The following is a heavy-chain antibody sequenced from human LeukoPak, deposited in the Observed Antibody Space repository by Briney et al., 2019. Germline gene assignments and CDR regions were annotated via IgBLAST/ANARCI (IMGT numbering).Heavy chain of an antibody. CDR2: LSGSGANT. D-gene: IGHD2-2*01. CDR3: AKVASLCTSTSCVRGGFDY. V-gene: IGHV3-23*01. CDR1: GFTFSSYA. J-gene: IGHJ4*02. Sequence: GGSLRLSCAASGFTFSSYAMSWVRQAPGKGLEWASALSGSGANTYYADSVKGRFTISRDNSKNTLYLQMNSLRAEDTAKYYCAKVASLCTSTSCVRGGFDYWGQGTLVTVSS.